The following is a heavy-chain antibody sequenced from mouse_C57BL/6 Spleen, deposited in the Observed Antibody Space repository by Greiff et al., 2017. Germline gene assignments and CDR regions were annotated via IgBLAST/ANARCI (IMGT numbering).Heavy chain of an antibody. CDR1: GYTFTSYW. CDR3: ARFHYYGSSPSWFAY. D-gene: IGHD1-1*01. CDR2: IDPSDSYT. J-gene: IGHJ3*01. Sequence: QVQLQQPGAELVKPGASVKLSCKASGYTFTSYWMQWVKQRPGQGLEWIGEIDPSDSYTNYNQKFKGKATLTVDTSSSTAYMQLSSLTSEDSAVYYCARFHYYGSSPSWFAYWGQGTLVTVSA. V-gene: IGHV1-50*01.